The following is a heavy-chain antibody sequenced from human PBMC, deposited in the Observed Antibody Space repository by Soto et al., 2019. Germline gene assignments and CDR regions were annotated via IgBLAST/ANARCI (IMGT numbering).Heavy chain of an antibody. D-gene: IGHD3-10*01. CDR3: ARDFKDSGDSRWYYYTDV. Sequence: SETLSLTCTVSGGSISSADYYWGWIRQPPGKGLEWIGYIYYGGGTYYNPSLKSRVTISIDTSKNQFSLKLSSVTATDTAVYYCARDFKDSGDSRWYYYTDVWGKGTTVTGSS. CDR2: IYYGGGT. CDR1: GGSISSADYY. J-gene: IGHJ6*03. V-gene: IGHV4-30-4*01.